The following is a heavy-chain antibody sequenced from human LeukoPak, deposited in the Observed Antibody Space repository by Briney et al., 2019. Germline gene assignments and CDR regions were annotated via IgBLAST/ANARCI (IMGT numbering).Heavy chain of an antibody. CDR2: ISAYNGNT. CDR3: ARVTKGYGGFDY. V-gene: IGHV1-18*01. Sequence: ASVKVSCKASGYTFTGYGISWVRRAPGQGLEWMGWISAYNGNTNYAQKLQGRVTMTTDTSTSTAYMELRSLRSDDTAVYYCARVTKGYGGFDYWGQGTLVTVSS. J-gene: IGHJ4*02. D-gene: IGHD4-23*01. CDR1: GYTFTGYG.